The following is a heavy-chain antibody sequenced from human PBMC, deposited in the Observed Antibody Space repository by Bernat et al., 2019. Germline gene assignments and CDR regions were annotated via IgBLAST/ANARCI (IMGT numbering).Heavy chain of an antibody. J-gene: IGHJ4*02. CDR1: GGSISSGGYS. D-gene: IGHD3-22*01. Sequence: QLLLQESGSGLVKPSQTLSLTCAVSGGSISSGGYSWSWIRQPPGKGLEWIGYIYHSGSTYYNPSLKSRVTISVDRSKNQFSLKLSSVTAADTAVYYCATYYYDSSGYYSRVYWGQGTLVTVSS. V-gene: IGHV4-30-2*01. CDR2: IYHSGST. CDR3: ATYYYDSSGYYSRVY.